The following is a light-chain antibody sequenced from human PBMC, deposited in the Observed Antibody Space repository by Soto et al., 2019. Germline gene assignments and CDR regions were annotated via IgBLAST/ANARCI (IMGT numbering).Light chain of an antibody. V-gene: IGKV2-28*01. J-gene: IGKJ1*01. CDR1: RNLMHTNGYNY. CDR3: MQTLQIPT. Sequence: DIVMTQSPLSLPVTPGEPASISCRSSRNLMHTNGYNYLDWYLQRPGQSPQLLIYLGSNRASGVPDRFSGSGSGTDFILRISRVEAEDVGVYYCMQTLQIPTFGQRTKVDVK. CDR2: LGS.